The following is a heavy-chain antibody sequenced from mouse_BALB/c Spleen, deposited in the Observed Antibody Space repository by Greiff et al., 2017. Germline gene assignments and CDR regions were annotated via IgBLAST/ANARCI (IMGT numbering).Heavy chain of an antibody. D-gene: IGHD1-1*01. CDR2: IWSGGST. J-gene: IGHJ1*01. CDR1: GFSLTSYG. Sequence: VKLQESGPGLVQPSQSLSITCTVSGFSLTSYGVHWVRQSPGKGLEWLGVIWSGGSTDYNAAFISRLSISKDNSKSQVFFKMNSLQADDTAIYYCASPFITTVVATRYFDVWGAGTTVTVSS. V-gene: IGHV2-4-1*01. CDR3: ASPFITTVVATRYFDV.